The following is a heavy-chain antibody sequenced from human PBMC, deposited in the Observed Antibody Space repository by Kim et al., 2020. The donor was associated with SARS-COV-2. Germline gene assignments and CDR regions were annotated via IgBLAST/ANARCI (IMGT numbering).Heavy chain of an antibody. D-gene: IGHD3-9*01. CDR1: GGSFSGYY. CDR2: INHSGST. Sequence: SETLSLTCAVYGGSFSGYYWSWIRQPPGKGLEWIGEINHSGSTNYNPSLKSRVTISVDTSKNQFSLKLSSVTAADTAVYYCARTHISRFYDIWGMAFDIWGQGTMVTVSS. J-gene: IGHJ3*02. V-gene: IGHV4-34*01. CDR3: ARTHISRFYDIWGMAFDI.